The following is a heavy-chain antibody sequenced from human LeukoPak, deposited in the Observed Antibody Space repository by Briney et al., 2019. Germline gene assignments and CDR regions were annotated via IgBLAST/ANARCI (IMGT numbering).Heavy chain of an antibody. CDR3: ARRLTQYDCFDP. CDR1: GDSVTSNSAA. CDR2: TYYRSTWYN. Sequence: PSQTLSLTCAISGDSVTSNSAAWNWIRQSPSRGLEWLGRTYYRSTWYNDYAVSVRGRITVNPDTSKNQFSLHLNSVTPEDTAVYYCARRLTQYDCFDPWGRESWSPSPQ. V-gene: IGHV6-1*01. J-gene: IGHJ5*02. D-gene: IGHD2-2*01.